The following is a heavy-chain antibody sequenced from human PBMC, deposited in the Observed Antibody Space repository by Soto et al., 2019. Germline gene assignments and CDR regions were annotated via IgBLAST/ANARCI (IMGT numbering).Heavy chain of an antibody. V-gene: IGHV4-4*02. CDR3: VRDSRTGCSSVNCYMH. D-gene: IGHD2-15*01. CDR1: GDSLTNNHW. Sequence: QLRESGPGLVQPSGTLSLTCDVSGDSLTNNHWWSWVRQAPGKGLEWIGEIWHTGRPNYNPSLKSRVAISIDESKNVFSLKLSSVPAAATAMNSGVRDSRTGCSSVNCYMHWGQGTLVSVSS. CDR2: IWHTGRP. J-gene: IGHJ4*02.